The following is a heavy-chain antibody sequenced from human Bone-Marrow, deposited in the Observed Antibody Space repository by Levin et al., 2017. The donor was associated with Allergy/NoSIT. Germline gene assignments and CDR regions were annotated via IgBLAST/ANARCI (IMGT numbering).Heavy chain of an antibody. CDR3: ASHGVLIGGYRSTYHYYYGMDV. CDR2: INSDGSTT. Sequence: GGSLRLSCAASGFTFSGYWMHWVRQAPGKGLVWVSRINSDGSTTSYADSVKGRFTISRDNAKKTLYLQMNSLRAEDTAVYYWASHGVLIGGYRSTYHYYYGMDVWGQGTTVIVSS. D-gene: IGHD4/OR15-4a*01. CDR1: GFTFSGYW. V-gene: IGHV3-74*01. J-gene: IGHJ6*02.